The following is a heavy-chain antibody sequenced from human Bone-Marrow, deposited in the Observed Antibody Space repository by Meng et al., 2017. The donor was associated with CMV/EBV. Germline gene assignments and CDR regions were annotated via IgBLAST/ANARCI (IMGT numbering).Heavy chain of an antibody. J-gene: IGHJ4*02. CDR3: ASAYEGTG. D-gene: IGHD3-22*01. CDR2: ISYDGSHK. Sequence: GGSLRLSCAASGFTFSSYAMRWVRQAPGKGLEWVAVISYDGSHKYYADSVKGRFTISRDNSKNTLYLQMYSLRAEDTALYYCASAYEGTGWGQGTLVTVSS. CDR1: GFTFSSYA. V-gene: IGHV3-30*04.